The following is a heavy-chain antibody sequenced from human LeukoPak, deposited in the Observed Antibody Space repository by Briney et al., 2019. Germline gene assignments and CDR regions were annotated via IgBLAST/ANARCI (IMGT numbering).Heavy chain of an antibody. CDR3: ATNYYDSSGYIDY. J-gene: IGHJ4*02. D-gene: IGHD3-22*01. CDR2: FDPEDGET. CDR1: GYTLTELS. Sequence: AASVQVSCKVSGYTLTELSMHWVRQAPGKGLEWMGGFDPEDGETIYAQKFQGRVTMTEDTSTDTAYMELSSLRSEDTAVYYCATNYYDSSGYIDYWGQGTLVTVSS. V-gene: IGHV1-24*01.